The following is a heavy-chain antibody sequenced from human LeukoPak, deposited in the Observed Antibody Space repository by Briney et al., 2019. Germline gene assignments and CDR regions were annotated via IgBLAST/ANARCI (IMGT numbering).Heavy chain of an antibody. CDR2: INSDGTMT. J-gene: IGHJ3*02. D-gene: IGHD3-22*01. Sequence: GGSLRFSCAASGFTFSSYWMDWVRQAPGKGLVWVSGINSDGTMTRYAESVKGRFTISRDNAKSTLYLQMNSLRAEDTAVYYCARVGSTDSPHAFDIWGQGTTVTVSS. CDR1: GFTFSSYW. CDR3: ARVGSTDSPHAFDI. V-gene: IGHV3-74*01.